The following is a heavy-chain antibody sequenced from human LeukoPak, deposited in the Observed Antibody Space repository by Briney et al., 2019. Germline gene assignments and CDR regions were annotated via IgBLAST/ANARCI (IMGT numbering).Heavy chain of an antibody. J-gene: IGHJ6*02. V-gene: IGHV1-3*01. D-gene: IGHD2-2*01. CDR1: GYTFTSYA. CDR3: ASSLLYCSSTSCYSRLYYGMDV. CDR2: INAGNGNT. Sequence: GASVTVSCKASGYTFTSYAMHWVRQAPGQRLEWMGWINAGNGNTKYSQKFQGRVTITRDTSASTAYMERSSLRSEDTAVYYCASSLLYCSSTSCYSRLYYGMDVWGQGTTVTVSS.